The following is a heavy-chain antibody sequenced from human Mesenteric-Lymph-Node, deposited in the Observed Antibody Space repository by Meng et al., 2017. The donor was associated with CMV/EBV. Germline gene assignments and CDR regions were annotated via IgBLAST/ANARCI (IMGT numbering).Heavy chain of an antibody. J-gene: IGHJ4*02. V-gene: IGHV3-23*01. CDR1: DFTFSEYA. D-gene: IGHD6-19*01. CDR2: ISDSGSST. CDR3: AKDSGSGWPTILDS. Sequence: SDFTFSEYAMNWVRQAPAKGLEWVTGISDSGSSTFFADSVGGRFTISRDNSKNTLYLQMNSLKAEDTALYYCAKDSGSGWPTILDSWGQGILVTVSS.